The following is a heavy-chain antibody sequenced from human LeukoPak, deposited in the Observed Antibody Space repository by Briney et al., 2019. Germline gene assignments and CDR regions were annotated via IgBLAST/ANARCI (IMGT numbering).Heavy chain of an antibody. D-gene: IGHD2-21*01. Sequence: GGSLRLSCAASGFTFNSYVMSWVRQAPGKGLEWVSSINGGGGNTYYADSVKGRFTISRDNSKNMLYLQMNSLRADDTAIHYCAKTVVVITFRFDDWGQGALVTVSS. CDR1: GFTFNSYV. CDR3: AKTVVVITFRFDD. CDR2: INGGGGNT. V-gene: IGHV3-23*01. J-gene: IGHJ4*02.